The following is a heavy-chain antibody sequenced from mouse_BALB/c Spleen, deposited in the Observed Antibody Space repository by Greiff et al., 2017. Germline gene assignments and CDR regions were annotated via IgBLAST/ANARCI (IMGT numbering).Heavy chain of an antibody. CDR1: GFTFSSFG. CDR2: ISSGSSTI. Sequence: EVKLVESGGGLVQPGGSRKLSCAASGFTFSSFGMHWVRQAPEKGLEWVAYISSGSSTIYYADTVKGRFTISRDNPKNTLFLQMTSLRSEDTAMYYCARGSSSRDYAMDYWGQGTSVTVSS. J-gene: IGHJ4*01. V-gene: IGHV5-17*02. D-gene: IGHD1-1*01. CDR3: ARGSSSRDYAMDY.